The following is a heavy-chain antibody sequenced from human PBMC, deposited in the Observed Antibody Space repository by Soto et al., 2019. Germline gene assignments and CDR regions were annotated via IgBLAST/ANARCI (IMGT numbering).Heavy chain of an antibody. V-gene: IGHV1-69*13. Sequence: GASVKVASQASRVTLSSYAISWARQATGQGLEWMGGIIPIFGTANYAQKFQGRVTITADESTSTAYMELSSLRSEDTAVYYCARDISGWPRDYYYYYGMDVWGQGTTVTVSS. J-gene: IGHJ6*02. CDR1: RVTLSSYA. D-gene: IGHD6-19*01. CDR3: ARDISGWPRDYYYYYGMDV. CDR2: IIPIFGTA.